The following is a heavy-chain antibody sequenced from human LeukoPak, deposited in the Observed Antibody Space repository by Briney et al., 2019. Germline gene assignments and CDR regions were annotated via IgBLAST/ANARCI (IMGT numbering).Heavy chain of an antibody. CDR2: IKQAESER. D-gene: IGHD2-2*01. CDR1: GFSISNYW. J-gene: IGHJ5*02. CDR3: ACTSCWGRFDP. V-gene: IGHV3-7*03. Sequence: GGSLRLSCAGSGFSISNYWMSWVRQAPGKGLEWVANIKQAESERFYVDSVKDRFIISRENAENSVYLQMNSLKTEDTALYYCACTSCWGRFDPWGQGSLVTVSS.